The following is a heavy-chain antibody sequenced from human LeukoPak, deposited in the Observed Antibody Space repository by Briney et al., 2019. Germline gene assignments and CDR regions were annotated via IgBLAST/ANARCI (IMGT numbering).Heavy chain of an antibody. Sequence: GGSLRLSCAASGFTFRTYWVHWVRQAPGKGLVWVSRINTDGTITTYADSVKGRFTISRDNAKNTLYLQMNSLRAEDTAVYYCARGGRDSSGPDDAFDIWGQGTMVTVSS. CDR3: ARGGRDSSGPDDAFDI. J-gene: IGHJ3*02. CDR2: INTDGTIT. D-gene: IGHD3-22*01. V-gene: IGHV3-74*01. CDR1: GFTFRTYW.